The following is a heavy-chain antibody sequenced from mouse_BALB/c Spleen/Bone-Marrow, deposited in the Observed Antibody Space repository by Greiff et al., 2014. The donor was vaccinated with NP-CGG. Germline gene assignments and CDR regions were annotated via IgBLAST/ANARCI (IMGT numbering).Heavy chain of an antibody. CDR3: ARSTTVVVRYWYFDV. CDR2: IDPSNGRT. CDR1: GYTFTSYW. J-gene: IGHJ1*01. Sequence: QVQLQQSGAELVKPGAPVKLSCKASGYTFTSYWMHWVKQRPGQGLEWIGEIDPSNGRTNYNEKFKNKATLTVDKSSSTAFMQLSSLTSEDSAVYYCARSTTVVVRYWYFDVWGAGTTVTVSS. V-gene: IGHV1S81*02. D-gene: IGHD1-1*01.